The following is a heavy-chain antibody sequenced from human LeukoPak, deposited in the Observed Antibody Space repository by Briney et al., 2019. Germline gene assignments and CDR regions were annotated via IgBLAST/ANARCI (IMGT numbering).Heavy chain of an antibody. CDR2: IYPGDSDT. CDR1: GYYFTNSW. Sequence: GESLQISCQASGYYFTNSWIGWVRQMPGKGLGWLGIIYPGDSDTRYSPSFEGQVTISADKSISTAYLQWSSLRASDTAMYYCSRRGVGSDDYWGQETLLIVSS. V-gene: IGHV5-51*01. J-gene: IGHJ4*02. CDR3: SRRGVGSDDY. D-gene: IGHD3-10*01.